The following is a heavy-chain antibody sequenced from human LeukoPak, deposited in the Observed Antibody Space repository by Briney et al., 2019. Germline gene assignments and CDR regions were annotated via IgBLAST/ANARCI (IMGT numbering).Heavy chain of an antibody. Sequence: ASVKVSCKASGYSFPGYYIHWVRQAPGEGLEWMGWINPNNGGTNYAQKFEGRVTMTRDTSISTAFMELSRLRPDDTAIYYCARDVSGSGSYYNVNWFDLWGQGTLVTVSS. CDR2: INPNNGGT. V-gene: IGHV1-2*02. J-gene: IGHJ5*02. CDR1: GYSFPGYY. CDR3: ARDVSGSGSYYNVNWFDL. D-gene: IGHD3-10*01.